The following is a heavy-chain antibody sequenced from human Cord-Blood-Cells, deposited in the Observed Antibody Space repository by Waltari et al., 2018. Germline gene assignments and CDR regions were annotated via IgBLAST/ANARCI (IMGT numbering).Heavy chain of an antibody. Sequence: QVQLQQWGAGLLKPSETLSLTCAVYGGSFSGYYCSWILQPPGKGLEWIGEINHSGSTNYNPSLKSRVTISVDTSKNQFSLKLSSVTAADTAVYYCARCLNSSSWYLVDYWGQGTLVTGAS. D-gene: IGHD6-13*01. V-gene: IGHV4-34*01. CDR3: ARCLNSSSWYLVDY. CDR2: INHSGST. J-gene: IGHJ4*02. CDR1: GGSFSGYY.